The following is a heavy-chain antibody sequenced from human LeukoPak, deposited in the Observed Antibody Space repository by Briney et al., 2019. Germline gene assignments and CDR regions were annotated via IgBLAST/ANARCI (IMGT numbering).Heavy chain of an antibody. CDR3: ARDRGWLRLFKHFDP. J-gene: IGHJ5*02. D-gene: IGHD5-12*01. CDR1: GYTFITYG. Sequence: ASVKVSCKASGYTFITYGINWVRQAPGQGLEWMGWISPYNGNTNYAQKLQGRVTMTRDTSISTAYMELSRLRSDDTAVYYCARDRGWLRLFKHFDPWGQGTLVTVSS. CDR2: ISPYNGNT. V-gene: IGHV1-18*01.